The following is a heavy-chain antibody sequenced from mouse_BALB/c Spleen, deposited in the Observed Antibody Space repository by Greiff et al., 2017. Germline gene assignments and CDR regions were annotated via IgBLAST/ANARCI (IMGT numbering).Heavy chain of an antibody. J-gene: IGHJ2*01. Sequence: EVQLVESGGGLVQPGGSRKLSCAASGFTFSSFGMHWVRQAPEKGLEWVAYISSGSSTIYYAETVKGRFTISRYNPKNTLFLQITSLRSEDTAMYDCARNAYYRYDGYYFDYWGQGTTLTVSS. V-gene: IGHV5-17*02. D-gene: IGHD2-14*01. CDR1: GFTFSSFG. CDR3: ARNAYYRYDGYYFDY. CDR2: ISSGSSTI.